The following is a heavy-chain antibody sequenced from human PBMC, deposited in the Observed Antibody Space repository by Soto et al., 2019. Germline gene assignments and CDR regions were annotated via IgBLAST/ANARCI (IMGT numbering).Heavy chain of an antibody. J-gene: IGHJ6*02. CDR2: IYYSGST. CDR3: AGYSGSYSDYYYGMDV. V-gene: IGHV4-59*12. Sequence: PSETLSLTSTVSGGSISSYYWSWIGQPPGKGLEWIGYIYYSGSTNYNPSLKSRVTISVDKSKNQFSLKLSSVTAADTAVYYCAGYSGSYSDYYYGMDVWGQGTTVTVSS. CDR1: GGSISSYY. D-gene: IGHD1-26*01.